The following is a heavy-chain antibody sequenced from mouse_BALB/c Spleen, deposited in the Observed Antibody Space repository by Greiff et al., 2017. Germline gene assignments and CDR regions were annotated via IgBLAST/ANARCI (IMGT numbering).Heavy chain of an antibody. Sequence: EVKLMESGGGLVQPGGSRKLSCAASGFTFSSYAMSWVRQSPEKRLEWVAEISSGGSYTYYPDTVTGRFTISRDNAKNTLYLEMSSLRSEDTAMYYCAREGGYPFAYWGQGTLVTVSA. J-gene: IGHJ3*01. CDR2: ISSGGSYT. V-gene: IGHV5-9-4*01. D-gene: IGHD2-2*01. CDR1: GFTFSSYA. CDR3: AREGGYPFAY.